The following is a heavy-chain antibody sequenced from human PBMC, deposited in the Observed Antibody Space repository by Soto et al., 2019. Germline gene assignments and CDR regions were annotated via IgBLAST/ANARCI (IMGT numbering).Heavy chain of an antibody. CDR1: GLTFNNYD. CDR2: VGYSGDTT. J-gene: IGHJ4*02. Sequence: EVQLLESGGGSIQPGGSLRLSCAASGLTFNNYDMSWVRQAPGKGLEWVATVGYSGDTTYYADSVKGRFTISRDNSKNMMYLQMNSRRGEDTAVYYCANRNYYARNGYTSTYFDFWGQGTLVTVSS. CDR3: ANRNYYARNGYTSTYFDF. V-gene: IGHV3-23*01. D-gene: IGHD3-22*01.